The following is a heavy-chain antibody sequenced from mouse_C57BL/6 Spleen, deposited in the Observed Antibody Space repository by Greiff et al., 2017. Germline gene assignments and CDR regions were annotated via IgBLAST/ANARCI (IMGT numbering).Heavy chain of an antibody. Sequence: VQLKQSGAELVRPGASVKLSCTASGFNIKDDYMHWVKQRPEQGLEWIGWIDPENGDTEYASKFQGKATITADTSSNTAYLQLSSLTSEDTAVYYCTTWGYYEYWGQGTTLTVSS. D-gene: IGHD2-3*01. V-gene: IGHV14-4*01. J-gene: IGHJ2*01. CDR3: TTWGYYEY. CDR1: GFNIKDDY. CDR2: IDPENGDT.